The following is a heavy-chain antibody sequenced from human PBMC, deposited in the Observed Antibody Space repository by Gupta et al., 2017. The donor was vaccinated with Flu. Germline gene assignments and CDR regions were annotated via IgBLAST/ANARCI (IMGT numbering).Heavy chain of an antibody. V-gene: IGHV3-30*03. Sequence: QEQLVQSGGGVVKPERSLRLSCAAPGILFSNYAIQLFRQAPGKGLEWVAVISYDRHNKNYADSLKGRFTVSRDNSRATLSLQINSLRNEDTAVYYCAVERHPGVRVSHDMDVWGQGTTATVSS. CDR2: ISYDRHNK. CDR1: GILFSNYA. CDR3: AVERHPGVRVSHDMDV. D-gene: IGHD1-1*01. J-gene: IGHJ6*02.